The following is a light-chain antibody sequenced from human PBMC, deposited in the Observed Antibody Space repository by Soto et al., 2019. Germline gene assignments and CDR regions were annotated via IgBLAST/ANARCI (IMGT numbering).Light chain of an antibody. CDR2: GAS. V-gene: IGKV3-20*01. CDR1: QSVSSSY. CDR3: QQYGSSGT. Sequence: EIVLSQSPGTLSLSPGERATLSCRASQSVSSSYLAWYQQKPGQAPRLLIYGASPRATGTPARFSGSGSGTEFTLTISRLEPEDFAVYYCQQYGSSGTFGQGTKVDIK. J-gene: IGKJ1*01.